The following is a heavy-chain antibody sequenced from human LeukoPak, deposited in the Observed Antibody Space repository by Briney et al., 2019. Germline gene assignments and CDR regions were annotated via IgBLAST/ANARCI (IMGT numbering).Heavy chain of an antibody. CDR2: ISYDGSNK. CDR1: GFTFSSYA. D-gene: IGHD3-16*02. CDR3: AKDHNDYVWGSYRGAAFDI. Sequence: PGRSLRLSCAASGFTFSSYAMHWVRQAPGKGLEWVAVISYDGSNKYYADSVKGRFTISRDNSKNTLYLQMNSLRAEDTAVYYCAKDHNDYVWGSYRGAAFDIWGQGTMVTVSS. V-gene: IGHV3-30-3*01. J-gene: IGHJ3*02.